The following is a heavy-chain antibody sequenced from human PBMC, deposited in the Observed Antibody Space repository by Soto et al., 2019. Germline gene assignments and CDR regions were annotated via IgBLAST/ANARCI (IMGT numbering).Heavy chain of an antibody. CDR2: IYWDDDE. Sequence: QITLKESGPTLVKPTQTLTLTCTFSGFSLSTNGVGVGWIRQPPGKALEWLALIYWDDDERYRSSLKSRLTITKAIPKNQGVLTVPNMDPVHSASYSCVRKKYYCSGDTCYHDSFDVWGQGTLVTVSS. CDR3: VRKKYYCSGDTCYHDSFDV. J-gene: IGHJ3*01. CDR1: GFSLSTNGVG. D-gene: IGHD2-15*01. V-gene: IGHV2-5*02.